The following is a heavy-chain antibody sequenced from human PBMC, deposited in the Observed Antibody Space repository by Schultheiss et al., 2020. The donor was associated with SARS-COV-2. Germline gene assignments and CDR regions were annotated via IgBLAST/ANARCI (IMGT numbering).Heavy chain of an antibody. CDR3: AERGVVPAAPN. Sequence: SLKISCAASGFTFDDYAMHWVRQAPGKGLEWVSGISWNSGSIGYADSVKGRFTISRDNAKNSLYLQMNSLGAEDTAVYYCAERGVVPAAPNWGQGTLVTVSS. CDR2: ISWNSGSI. V-gene: IGHV3-9*01. J-gene: IGHJ4*02. CDR1: GFTFDDYA. D-gene: IGHD2-2*01.